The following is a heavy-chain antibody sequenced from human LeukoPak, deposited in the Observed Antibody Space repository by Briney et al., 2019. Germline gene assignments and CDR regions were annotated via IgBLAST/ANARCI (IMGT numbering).Heavy chain of an antibody. D-gene: IGHD6-13*01. J-gene: IGHJ6*02. CDR3: ARELSSSWYEVGYYYYGMDV. CDR1: GFTFSSYE. V-gene: IGHV3-48*03. CDR2: ISSSGSTI. Sequence: PGGSLRLSCAASGFTFSSYEMNWVRQAPGKGLEWASYISSSGSTIYYADSVKGRFTISRDNAKNSLYLQMNSLRAEDTAVYYCARELSSSWYEVGYYYYGMDVWGQGTTVTVSS.